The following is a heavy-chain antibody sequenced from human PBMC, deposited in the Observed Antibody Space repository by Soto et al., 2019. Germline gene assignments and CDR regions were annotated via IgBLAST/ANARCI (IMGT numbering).Heavy chain of an antibody. V-gene: IGHV4-34*01. CDR3: ARSGTAITIFGVALNNCFDP. CDR1: GGSFSGYY. Sequence: PWETLSLTCAVYGGSFSGYYWSWIRQPPGKGLEWIGEINHSGSTNYNPSLKSRVTISVDTSKNQFSLKLSSVTAADTAVYYCARSGTAITIFGVALNNCFDPCGQRTLVTVSS. D-gene: IGHD3-3*01. CDR2: INHSGST. J-gene: IGHJ5*02.